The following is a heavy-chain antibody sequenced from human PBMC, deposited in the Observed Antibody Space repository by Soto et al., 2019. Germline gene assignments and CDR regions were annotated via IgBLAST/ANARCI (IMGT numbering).Heavy chain of an antibody. CDR1: GGTFSSYA. D-gene: IGHD2-2*02. J-gene: IGHJ5*02. Sequence: SMKVSCKASGGTFSSYAISWVRQAPGQGLEWMGGIIPIFGTANYAQKFQGRVTITADESTSTAYMELSSLRSEDTAVYYCARSIVVVPAAIPDCWFDPWGQGTLVTVSS. CDR3: ARSIVVVPAAIPDCWFDP. V-gene: IGHV1-69*13. CDR2: IIPIFGTA.